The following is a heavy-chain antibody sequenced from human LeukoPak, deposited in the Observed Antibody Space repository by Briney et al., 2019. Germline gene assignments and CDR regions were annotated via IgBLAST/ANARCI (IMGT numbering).Heavy chain of an antibody. CDR2: ISAYNGST. D-gene: IGHD2-2*01. CDR1: GYTFTSYG. J-gene: IGHJ4*02. Sequence: GASVKVSCKASGYTFTSYGISWVRQAPGQGLEWMGWISAYNGSTNYAQKLQGRVTMTTDTSTSTAYMELRSLRSDDTAVYYCAREYCSNASYYAIDYWGQGTLVTVSS. CDR3: AREYCSNASYYAIDY. V-gene: IGHV1-18*04.